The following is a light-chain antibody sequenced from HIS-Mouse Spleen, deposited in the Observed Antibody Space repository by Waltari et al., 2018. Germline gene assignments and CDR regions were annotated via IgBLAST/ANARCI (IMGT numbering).Light chain of an antibody. CDR2: TAS. V-gene: IGKV1-5*03. J-gene: IGKJ2*01. CDR3: QQYNSYSMYT. CDR1: QSISSW. Sequence: DIQMTQSPSTLSASVGDRVTITCRASQSISSWLAWYQQKPGQAPKLLISTASRLESGVPSRFSGSGSGTEFTLTISSLQPDDFATYYCQQYNSYSMYTFGQGTKLEIK.